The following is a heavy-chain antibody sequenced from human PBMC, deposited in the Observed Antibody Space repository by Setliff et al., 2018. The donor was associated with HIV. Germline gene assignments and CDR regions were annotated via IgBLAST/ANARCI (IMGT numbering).Heavy chain of an antibody. D-gene: IGHD7-27*01. V-gene: IGHV4-39*07. CDR2: FYVGGDT. J-gene: IGHJ6*03. Sequence: SETLSLTCAVSGGSISSRSHYWGWIRQPPGKGLEWIGRFYVGGDTNYNPSLKSRATMSVDTSKKQFSLKLKSVTAADTAVYYCALTAHNLLRGYMDVWGKGTKVTVSS. CDR1: GGSISSRSHY. CDR3: ALTAHNLLRGYMDV.